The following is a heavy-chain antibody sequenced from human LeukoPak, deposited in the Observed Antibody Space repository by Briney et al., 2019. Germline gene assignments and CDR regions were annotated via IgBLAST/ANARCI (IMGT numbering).Heavy chain of an antibody. Sequence: ASVKVSCKASGYTFASYDINWVRQATGQGLEWMGWMNPNSGNTGYAQKFQGRVTMTRNTSISTAYMELSSLRSEDTAVYYCARGGGYSDSSPNWFDPWGQGTLVTVSS. V-gene: IGHV1-8*01. CDR1: GYTFASYD. CDR2: MNPNSGNT. J-gene: IGHJ5*02. D-gene: IGHD3-22*01. CDR3: ARGGGYSDSSPNWFDP.